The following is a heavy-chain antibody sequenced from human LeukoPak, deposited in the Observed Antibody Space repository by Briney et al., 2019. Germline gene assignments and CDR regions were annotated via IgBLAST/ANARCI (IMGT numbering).Heavy chain of an antibody. CDR3: ARVPQTYGDSSFDY. V-gene: IGHV1-2*02. CDR1: GYTFTGYY. D-gene: IGHD4-17*01. CDR2: INPNSGGT. J-gene: IGHJ4*02. Sequence: GASVKVSCKASGYTFTGYYMHWVRQAPGQGLEWMGWINPNSGGTNYAQKFQGRVTMTRDTSISTAYMELSRLRSDDTAVYYCARVPQTYGDSSFDYWGQGTLVTVSS.